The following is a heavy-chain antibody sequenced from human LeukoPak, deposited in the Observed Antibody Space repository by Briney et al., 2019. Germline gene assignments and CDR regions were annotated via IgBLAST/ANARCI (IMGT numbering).Heavy chain of an antibody. CDR1: GGTFSSYA. D-gene: IGHD2-15*01. CDR3: ASGGYGQYYFDY. J-gene: IGHJ4*02. V-gene: IGHV1-69*13. CDR2: IIPIFGTA. Sequence: SVKVSCKASGGTFSSYAISWVRQAPGQGLKWMGGIIPIFGTANYAQKFQGRVTITADESTSTAYMGLSSLRSEDTAVYYCASGGYGQYYFDYWGQGTLVTVSS.